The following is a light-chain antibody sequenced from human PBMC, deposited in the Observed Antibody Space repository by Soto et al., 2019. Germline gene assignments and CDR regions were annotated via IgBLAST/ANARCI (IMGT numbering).Light chain of an antibody. CDR3: SSYTSSSTPYV. CDR1: SGDVGGYNY. CDR2: EVS. Sequence: SVLTQPASVSGSPGQSITISCTGTSGDVGGYNYVSWYQQHPGKAPKLMIYEVSNRPSGVSNRFSGSKSGNTASLTISGLQAEDEADYYCSSYTSSSTPYVFGTGTKVTVL. V-gene: IGLV2-14*01. J-gene: IGLJ1*01.